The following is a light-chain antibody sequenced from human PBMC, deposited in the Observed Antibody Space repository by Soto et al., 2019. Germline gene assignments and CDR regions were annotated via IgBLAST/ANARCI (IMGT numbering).Light chain of an antibody. CDR1: QGLSAT. Sequence: LSVPLGERATLSCRASQGLSATLAWYQQKPGNAPNLLIYAASRSPSGLPARFSGSRSETDFTLTINRLQPEDFATYSCQHCNSTPFTFGGGTKVDI. CDR3: QHCNSTPFT. J-gene: IGKJ4*01. CDR2: AAS. V-gene: IGKV1-39*01.